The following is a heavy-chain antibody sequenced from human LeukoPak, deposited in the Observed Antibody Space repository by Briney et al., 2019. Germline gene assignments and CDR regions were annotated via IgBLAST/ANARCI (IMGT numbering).Heavy chain of an antibody. CDR2: ISSDSNYI. D-gene: IGHD3-3*01. CDR1: GFTFSSYS. J-gene: IGHJ4*02. Sequence: GGSLRLSCAASGFTFSSYSMNWVRQASRKGLEWVSSISSDSNYIYYADSVRGRFTISRDNAKNSLYLQMNSLRAEDTAIYYCARPLRESGYFYFDYWGQGTLVTVSS. V-gene: IGHV3-21*01. CDR3: ARPLRESGYFYFDY.